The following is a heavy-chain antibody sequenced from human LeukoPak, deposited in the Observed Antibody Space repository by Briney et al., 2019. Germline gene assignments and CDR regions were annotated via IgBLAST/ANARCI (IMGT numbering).Heavy chain of an antibody. CDR1: GGSISGYS. CDR3: VRGPYGASISKWFDP. Sequence: SETLSLTCTVSGGSISGYSWSWIRQSPGGGLEWIGYIYYSGDTAYNPSLRSRVTMSVDTSKNQFSLQLRSTTTADTAVYYCVRGPYGASISKWFDPWGQGTQVIVSP. D-gene: IGHD4/OR15-4a*01. CDR2: IYYSGDT. V-gene: IGHV4-59*01. J-gene: IGHJ5*02.